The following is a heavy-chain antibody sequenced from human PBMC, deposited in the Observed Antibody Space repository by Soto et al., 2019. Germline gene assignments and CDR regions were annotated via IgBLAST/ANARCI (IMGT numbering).Heavy chain of an antibody. J-gene: IGHJ4*02. CDR1: GVSISSGKW. V-gene: IGHV4-4*02. CDR3: ARNLFDSRGYPPEV. Sequence: QVQLQESGPGLVKPSGTLSLTCTISGVSISSGKWWSWVRQPPGEGLEWIGEIFHTGNTDYKPSLKRRVTILVDKSKHQFSLNLDSVTAADTAVYYCARNLFDSRGYPPEVWGQGILVTVSS. CDR2: IFHTGNT. D-gene: IGHD3-22*01.